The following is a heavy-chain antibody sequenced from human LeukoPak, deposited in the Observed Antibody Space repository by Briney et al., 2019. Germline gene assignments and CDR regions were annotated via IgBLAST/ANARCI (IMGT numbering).Heavy chain of an antibody. CDR2: IYTSGST. CDR1: GGSISSYY. D-gene: IGHD2-2*01. Sequence: PSETLSLTCTVSGGSISSYYWSWIRQPAGKGLEWIGRIYTSGSTNYNPSLKSRVTMSVDTSKNQFSLKLSPVTAADTAVYYCARDSTSFGRRFYPCGHGALVTVSS. J-gene: IGHJ5*02. V-gene: IGHV4-4*07. CDR3: ARDSTSFGRRFYP.